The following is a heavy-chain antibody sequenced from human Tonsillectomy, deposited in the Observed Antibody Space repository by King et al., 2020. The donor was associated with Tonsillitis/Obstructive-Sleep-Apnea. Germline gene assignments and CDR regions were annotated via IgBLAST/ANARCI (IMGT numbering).Heavy chain of an antibody. D-gene: IGHD1-26*01. J-gene: IGHJ6*03. Sequence: VQLVESGGGLVQPGGSLRLSYAASGFTFSSYAMSWVRQAPGKGLEWVSLISGSGGSTYYADSVKGRFTISRDNSKNTLYLQMNSLRAEDTAVYYCAKEGGSYSYYYYYTDVWGKGTTVTVSS. CDR2: ISGSGGST. V-gene: IGHV3-23*04. CDR3: AKEGGSYSYYYYYTDV. CDR1: GFTFSSYA.